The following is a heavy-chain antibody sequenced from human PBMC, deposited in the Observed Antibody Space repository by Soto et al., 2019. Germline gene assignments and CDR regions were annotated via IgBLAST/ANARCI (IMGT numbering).Heavy chain of an antibody. J-gene: IGHJ4*02. V-gene: IGHV3-74*01. CDR2: IDNDGSAT. CDR1: GFTFNIYW. Sequence: EVQLVESGGGLVQPGGSLRLSCVASGFTFNIYWMHWVRQAPGKGLEWVSRIDNDGSATTYADSVKGRFTISRDNAKNTLFLQMNTLRVDDTAVYCCARDNWNSYWGQGTLVTVSS. D-gene: IGHD1-1*01. CDR3: ARDNWNSY.